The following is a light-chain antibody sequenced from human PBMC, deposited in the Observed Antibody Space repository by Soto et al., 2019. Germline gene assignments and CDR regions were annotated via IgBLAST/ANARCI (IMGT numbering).Light chain of an antibody. V-gene: IGLV1-40*01. CDR2: RNN. J-gene: IGLJ3*02. CDR3: PSYDSSLSGSV. Sequence: QSVLTQPPSVSGAPGQRVTISCTGSSSNIGAGYDVHWYQQLPGTAPKLLIYRNNNRPSGVPDRFSGSKSGTSASLAITGLQAEDEADYYCPSYDSSLSGSVFGGGTKVTVL. CDR1: SSNIGAGYD.